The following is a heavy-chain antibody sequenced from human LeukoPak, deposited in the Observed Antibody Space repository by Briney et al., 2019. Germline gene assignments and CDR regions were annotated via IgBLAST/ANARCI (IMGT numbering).Heavy chain of an antibody. CDR1: GFTVSSNY. CDR2: IYRDGNT. J-gene: IGHJ6*03. CDR3: ARDSGDGDYTPDMGV. V-gene: IGHV3-53*01. D-gene: IGHD2-21*02. Sequence: PGGSLRLSCAVSGFTVSSNYMNWVRQAPGKGLEWVSVIYRDGNTYYAESVKGRFTISRDNSKNTLYLQMNSLRAEDTAVYYCARDSGDGDYTPDMGVWGKGTTVTVSS.